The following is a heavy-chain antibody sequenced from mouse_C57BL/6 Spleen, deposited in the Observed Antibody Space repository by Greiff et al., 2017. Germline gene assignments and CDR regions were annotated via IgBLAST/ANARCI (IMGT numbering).Heavy chain of an antibody. CDR1: GYTFTSYW. CDR3: AREVLLSDYYAMDY. J-gene: IGHJ4*01. CDR2: IDPNRGGT. V-gene: IGHV1-72*01. Sequence: VQLQQPGAELVKPGASVKLSCKASGYTFTSYWMHWVKQRPGRGLEWIGRIDPNRGGTKYNEKFKSKATLTVDKPSSTAYMQLSSLTSEDSAVYYCAREVLLSDYYAMDYWGQGTSVTVSS. D-gene: IGHD2-1*01.